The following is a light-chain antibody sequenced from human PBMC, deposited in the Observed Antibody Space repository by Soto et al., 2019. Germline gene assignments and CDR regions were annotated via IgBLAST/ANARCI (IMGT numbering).Light chain of an antibody. CDR2: KAS. Sequence: DIQMTQSPSTLSASVGDRVTITCRASQTLTNWLAWYQQKPGRAPKLLIYKASNLESGVPSRFSGSGSGTAFTLTISSLQPDDLASYFCQQYASYPLTFGGGTKVEI. J-gene: IGKJ4*01. V-gene: IGKV1-5*03. CDR1: QTLTNW. CDR3: QQYASYPLT.